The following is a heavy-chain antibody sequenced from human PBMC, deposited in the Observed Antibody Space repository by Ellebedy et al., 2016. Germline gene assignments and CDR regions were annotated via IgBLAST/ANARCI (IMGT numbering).Heavy chain of an antibody. CDR3: ASSDGWDYYFDY. CDR1: GGSISSGGYS. V-gene: IGHV4-30-2*01. Sequence: SETLSLXXAVSGGSISSGGYSWSWIRQPPGKGLEWIGYIYHSGSTYYNPSLKSRVTISVDRSKNQFSLKLSSVTAADTAVYYCASSDGWDYYFDYWGQGTLVTVSS. CDR2: IYHSGST. D-gene: IGHD3-10*01. J-gene: IGHJ4*02.